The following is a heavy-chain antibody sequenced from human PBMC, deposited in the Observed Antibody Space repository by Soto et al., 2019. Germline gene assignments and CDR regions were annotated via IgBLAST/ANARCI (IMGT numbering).Heavy chain of an antibody. CDR3: ARVPTAMVRIFVY. V-gene: IGHV3-30-3*01. D-gene: IGHD5-18*01. CDR2: ISYDGSNK. Sequence: QVQLVESGGGVVQPGRSLRLSCAASGFTFSSYAMHWVRQAPGKGLEWVAVISYDGSNKYYADSVKGRFTISRDNSKNTLYLQMNSLRAEDTAVYYCARVPTAMVRIFVYWGQGTLVTVSS. J-gene: IGHJ4*02. CDR1: GFTFSSYA.